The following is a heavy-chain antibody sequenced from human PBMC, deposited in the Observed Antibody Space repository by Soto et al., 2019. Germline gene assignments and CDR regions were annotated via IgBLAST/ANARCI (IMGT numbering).Heavy chain of an antibody. CDR3: VIDGHCITTSCYGNWLDP. CDR2: INSDASHT. CDR1: GFTFSTYW. J-gene: IGHJ5*02. Sequence: EVQLVESGGGLVQPGGSLRLACAASGFTFSTYWMHWIRQVPGKGLEWVSRINSDASHTYYADSVKGRFTISRDNAKNTLHLEMNSLRVEDTAVYYCVIDGHCITTSCYGNWLDPWGQGTLVTVSS. D-gene: IGHD2-2*01. V-gene: IGHV3-74*01.